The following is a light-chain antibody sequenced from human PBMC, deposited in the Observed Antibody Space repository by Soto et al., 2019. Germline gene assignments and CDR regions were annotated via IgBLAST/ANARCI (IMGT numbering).Light chain of an antibody. CDR1: SSDVGGYNY. Sequence: QSVLTQPASVSGSPGQSITISCTGTSSDVGGYNYVSWYQQHPGKAPKLMIYDVSNRPSGVSNRFSGSKSGNTASLTISGLQAEDEADYYCSSYTRSSISYVFGTGTKLTVL. CDR2: DVS. CDR3: SSYTRSSISYV. J-gene: IGLJ1*01. V-gene: IGLV2-14*01.